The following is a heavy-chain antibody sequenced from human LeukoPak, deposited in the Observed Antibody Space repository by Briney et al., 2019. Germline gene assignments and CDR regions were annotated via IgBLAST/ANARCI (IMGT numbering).Heavy chain of an antibody. D-gene: IGHD2-21*02. V-gene: IGHV3-33*06. CDR2: IWYDGTNK. CDR1: GFTFSSYN. J-gene: IGHJ4*02. Sequence: PGRSLRLSCAASGFTFSSYNMHWVRQAPGKGLEWVAVIWYDGTNKYYADSVNGRFTISRDNSKNTLYLQMNSLRAEDTAVYYRAKDSGGGACYLDYWGQGTLVAVSS. CDR3: AKDSGGGACYLDY.